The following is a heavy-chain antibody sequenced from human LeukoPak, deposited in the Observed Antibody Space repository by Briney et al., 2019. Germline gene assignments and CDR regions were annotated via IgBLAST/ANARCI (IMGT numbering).Heavy chain of an antibody. CDR2: IHYSGRST. CDR3: ARDVRGVTGAFQI. CDR1: GDSASGGSYY. D-gene: IGHD3-10*02. V-gene: IGHV4-31*03. Sequence: SETLSLTCSVSGDSASGGSYYWSWTRQHPGKGLEWIGYIHYSGRSTFYNPSLQSRLTISIDTSKNHFSLNLTSATAADTAVYFCARDVRGVTGAFQIWGQGTLVTVSS. J-gene: IGHJ3*02.